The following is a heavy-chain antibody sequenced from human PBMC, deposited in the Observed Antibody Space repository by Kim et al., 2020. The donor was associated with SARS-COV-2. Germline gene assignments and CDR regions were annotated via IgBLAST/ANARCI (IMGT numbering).Heavy chain of an antibody. V-gene: IGHV3-48*04. Sequence: GGSLRLSCAASGFTFSSYSMNWVRQAPGKGLEWVSYISSSSSTIYYADSVKGRFTISRDNAKNSLYLQMNSLRAEDTAVYYCARDRIQLWLRVYYYYYGMDVWGQGTTVTVSS. J-gene: IGHJ6*02. CDR3: ARDRIQLWLRVYYYYYGMDV. D-gene: IGHD5-18*01. CDR1: GFTFSSYS. CDR2: ISSSSSTI.